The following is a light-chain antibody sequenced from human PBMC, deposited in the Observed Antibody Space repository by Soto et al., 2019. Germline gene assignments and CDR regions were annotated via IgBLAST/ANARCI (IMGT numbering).Light chain of an antibody. CDR2: DVT. J-gene: IGLJ1*01. V-gene: IGLV2-14*01. CDR1: SSDVGGYKY. CDR3: SSYTSTSTL. Sequence: QSVLTQPASMSGSPGQSITISCTGTSSDVGGYKYVSWYQLHPGTAPKLVIYDVTNRPSGVSNRFSGSKSGNTASLTISGLQAEDEADYFCSSYTSTSTLFGTGTKLT.